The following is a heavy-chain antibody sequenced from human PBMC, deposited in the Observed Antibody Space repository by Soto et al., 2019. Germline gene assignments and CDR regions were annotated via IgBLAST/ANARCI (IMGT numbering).Heavy chain of an antibody. D-gene: IGHD5-18*01. Sequence: HPGGSLRLSCAASGFTFSSYGMHWVRQAPGKGLEWVAVISYDGSNKYYADSVKGRFTISRDNSKNTLYLQMNSLRAEDTAVYYCATPVDTATAWVYWGQGTLVTVSS. CDR1: GFTFSSYG. CDR2: ISYDGSNK. CDR3: ATPVDTATAWVY. J-gene: IGHJ4*02. V-gene: IGHV3-30*03.